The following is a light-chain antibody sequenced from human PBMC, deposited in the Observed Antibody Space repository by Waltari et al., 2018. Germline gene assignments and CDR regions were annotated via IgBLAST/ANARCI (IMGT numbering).Light chain of an antibody. V-gene: IGLV1-40*01. CDR3: QSYDSSLSGHVV. CDR1: RSNIGAGYD. Sequence: QSVLTQPPSVSGAPGQRVTISCTGSRSNIGAGYDVSWYQQLPGTAPKLLTFGNTKRPSGVTDRFSGSKSGSSASLAITGLQAEDEADYYCQSYDSSLSGHVVFGGGTKLTVL. J-gene: IGLJ2*01. CDR2: GNT.